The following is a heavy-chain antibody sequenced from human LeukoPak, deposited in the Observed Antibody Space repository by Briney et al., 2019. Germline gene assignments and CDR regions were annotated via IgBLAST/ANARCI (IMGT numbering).Heavy chain of an antibody. CDR2: ISGSGGST. D-gene: IGHD2-2*01. Sequence: PGGSLRLSCAASGFTFSSYAMSWVRQAPGKGLEWVSAISGSGGSTYYADSVKGRFTISRDNSKNTLYLQMNSLRAEDTAVYYCAKDPIVVVPAAATDAFDIWGQGTMVTVSS. J-gene: IGHJ3*02. V-gene: IGHV3-23*01. CDR3: AKDPIVVVPAAATDAFDI. CDR1: GFTFSSYA.